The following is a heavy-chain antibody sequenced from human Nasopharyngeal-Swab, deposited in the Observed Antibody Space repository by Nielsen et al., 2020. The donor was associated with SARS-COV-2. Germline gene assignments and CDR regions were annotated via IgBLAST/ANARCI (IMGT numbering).Heavy chain of an antibody. CDR3: ARSSGGSYGMDV. V-gene: IGHV3-33*03. Sequence: GESLKISCGVSGFTLTQYSIPWVRQPPGKGPEWMAVLWFDGSKEYYADSVKGRFTISRDNAKNSLYLQMNSLRAEDTAVDYCARSSGGSYGMDVWGQGTTVTVSS. CDR2: LWFDGSKE. D-gene: IGHD6-19*01. CDR1: GFTLTQYS. J-gene: IGHJ6*02.